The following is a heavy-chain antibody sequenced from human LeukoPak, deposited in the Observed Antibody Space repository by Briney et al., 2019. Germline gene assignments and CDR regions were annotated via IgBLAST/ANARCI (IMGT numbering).Heavy chain of an antibody. CDR2: IYYSGNT. V-gene: IGHV4-39*07. D-gene: IGHD3-10*01. J-gene: IGHJ6*03. CDR3: ARGGVSSGQNYYYYYMDV. Sequence: SETLSLTCTVSGDSISTSNSYWGWIRQPPGKGLEWIGSIYYSGNTYYNASLKSRVTISVDTSKNQFSLKLSSVTAADTAVYYCARGGVSSGQNYYYYYMDVWGKGTTVTISS. CDR1: GDSISTSNSY.